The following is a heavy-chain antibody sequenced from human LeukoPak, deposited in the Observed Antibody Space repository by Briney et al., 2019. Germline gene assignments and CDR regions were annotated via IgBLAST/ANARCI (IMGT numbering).Heavy chain of an antibody. CDR2: LSPDSSVT. V-gene: IGHV3-23*01. Sequence: GGSLRLSCAASGFSFSDYAMSWVRQAPGKGLEWVSRLSPDSSVTDYADSVKGRFTISRDNAGNTMYLQMRSLRAEDTAVYYCARDMWGTFDYWGQGALVTVSS. D-gene: IGHD7-27*01. CDR1: GFSFSDYA. J-gene: IGHJ4*02. CDR3: ARDMWGTFDY.